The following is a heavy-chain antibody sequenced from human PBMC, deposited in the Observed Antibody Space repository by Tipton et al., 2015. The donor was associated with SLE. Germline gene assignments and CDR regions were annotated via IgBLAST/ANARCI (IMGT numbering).Heavy chain of an antibody. J-gene: IGHJ3*02. Sequence: SLRLSCAASGFTVSSNYMSWVRQAPGKGLEWVSVIYSGGTTYYADSVKGRFTISRDNAKNSLYLQMNILRAEDTAVYYCARYGDFDAFDIWGQGTMVTVSS. D-gene: IGHD4-17*01. CDR3: ARYGDFDAFDI. V-gene: IGHV3-53*01. CDR2: IYSGGTT. CDR1: GFTVSSNY.